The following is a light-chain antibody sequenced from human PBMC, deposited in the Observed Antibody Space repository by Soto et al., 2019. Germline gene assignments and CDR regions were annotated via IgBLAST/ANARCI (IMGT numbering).Light chain of an antibody. J-gene: IGKJ1*01. CDR3: QQSYISPPT. CDR2: AAS. Sequence: DLPMTQSPSSLSASVEDRVIITCRASQSISNHLNWYQQKPGKAPKLLIFAASSLQSVVPSRFSGSRSGRDFTLTIRSLQPEDFATYDCQQSYISPPTFGQGTKM. CDR1: QSISNH. V-gene: IGKV1-39*01.